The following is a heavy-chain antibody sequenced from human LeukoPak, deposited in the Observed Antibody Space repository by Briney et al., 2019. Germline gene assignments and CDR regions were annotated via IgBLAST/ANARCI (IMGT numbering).Heavy chain of an antibody. V-gene: IGHV3-30-3*01. Sequence: PGGSLRLFCAASGFTFSSYAMHWVRQAPGKGLEWVAVISYDGSNKYYADSVKGRFTISRDNSKNTLYLQMNSLRAEDTAVYYCARDLTAVADGYYGMDVWGQGTTVTVSS. CDR1: GFTFSSYA. J-gene: IGHJ6*02. CDR3: ARDLTAVADGYYGMDV. D-gene: IGHD6-19*01. CDR2: ISYDGSNK.